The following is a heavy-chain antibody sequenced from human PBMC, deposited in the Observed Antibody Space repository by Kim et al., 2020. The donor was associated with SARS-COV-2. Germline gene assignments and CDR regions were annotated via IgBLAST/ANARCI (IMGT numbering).Heavy chain of an antibody. CDR3: ARGGPHLLPSLRF. J-gene: IGHJ4*02. D-gene: IGHD1-26*01. CDR2: INHSGST. V-gene: IGHV4-34*01. CDR1: GGSFSGYY. Sequence: SETLSLTCAVYGGSFSGYYWSWIRQPPGKGLEWIGEINHSGSTNYNPSLKSRVTISVDTSKNQISLKLSSVTAADTAVYYCARGGPHLLPSLRFWGQGTPVTVSS.